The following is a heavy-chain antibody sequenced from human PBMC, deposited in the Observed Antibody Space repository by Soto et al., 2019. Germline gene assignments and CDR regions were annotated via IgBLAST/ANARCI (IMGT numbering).Heavy chain of an antibody. CDR3: AMDYGDRPDYFHP. CDR1: GYTFTSYG. Sequence: QVQLVQSGSELKKPGASVKVSCKASGYTFTSYGISWVRQAPGQGLEWMGWISPLKGHTQYPQKSQGRVSLTTDTSSNTAYMEMTTLTVDDTAVYYCAMDYGDRPDYFHPWGQGTLVTVSS. J-gene: IGHJ1*01. CDR2: ISPLKGHT. D-gene: IGHD4-17*01. V-gene: IGHV1-18*01.